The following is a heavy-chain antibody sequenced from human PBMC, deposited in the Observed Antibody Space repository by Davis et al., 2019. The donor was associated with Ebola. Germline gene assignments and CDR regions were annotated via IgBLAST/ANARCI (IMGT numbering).Heavy chain of an antibody. D-gene: IGHD1-26*01. V-gene: IGHV3-23*01. J-gene: IGHJ4*02. CDR3: AKGFKWELSY. Sequence: PGGSLRLSCAASGFTFSSYAMSWVRQAPGKGLEWVSAISGSGGSTYYADSVKGRFTISRDNSKNTLYLQTNSLRAEGTAVYYCAKGFKWELSYWGQGTLVTVSS. CDR1: GFTFSSYA. CDR2: ISGSGGST.